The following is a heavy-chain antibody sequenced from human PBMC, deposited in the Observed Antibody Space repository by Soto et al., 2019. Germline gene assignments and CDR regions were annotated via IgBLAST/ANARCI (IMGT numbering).Heavy chain of an antibody. Sequence: SETLCLTCTVSGDSMISSNWWNWVRQPPGKGLEWIGEAHHSGRTNYNPSLKSRVTISVDRSQNHFSLQLTSVTAADTAVYYCARSEATALDYWGQGTLVTVSS. CDR1: GDSMISSNW. CDR3: ARSEATALDY. J-gene: IGHJ4*02. CDR2: AHHSGRT. D-gene: IGHD1-1*01. V-gene: IGHV4-4*02.